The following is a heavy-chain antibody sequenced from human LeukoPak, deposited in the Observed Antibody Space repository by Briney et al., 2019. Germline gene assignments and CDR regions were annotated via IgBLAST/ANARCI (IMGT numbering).Heavy chain of an antibody. V-gene: IGHV3-23*01. Sequence: GGSLRLSCAASGFTFSSYAVSWVRQAPGKGLGWVSSMSGSGGSTYYADSVKGRFTISRDDSKNTLYLQMNSLRAEDTAVYYCARVRYGELDVWGQGTTVTVSS. D-gene: IGHD4-17*01. CDR2: MSGSGGST. J-gene: IGHJ6*02. CDR1: GFTFSSYA. CDR3: ARVRYGELDV.